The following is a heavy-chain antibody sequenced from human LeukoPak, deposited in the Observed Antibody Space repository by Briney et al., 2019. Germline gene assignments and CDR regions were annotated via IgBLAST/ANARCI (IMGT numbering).Heavy chain of an antibody. J-gene: IGHJ4*02. CDR1: GFTFSSYA. Sequence: GTSLRLSCAASGFTFSSYAIHWVRQAPGKGLEWISYITSSGNTIYYADSVKGRFTISRDNAKSSLYLQMNSLRAEDTAVYFCARDHGFGEILPSEFDSWGQGTLVTVSS. CDR2: ITSSGNTI. D-gene: IGHD3-10*01. CDR3: ARDHGFGEILPSEFDS. V-gene: IGHV3-48*03.